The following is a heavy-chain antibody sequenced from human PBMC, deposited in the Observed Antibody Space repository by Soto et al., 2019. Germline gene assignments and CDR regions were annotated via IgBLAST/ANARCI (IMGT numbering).Heavy chain of an antibody. J-gene: IGHJ4*02. CDR2: IYYSGST. V-gene: IGHV4-59*01. Sequence: PSETLSLTCTVSGGSISSYYWSWIRQPPGKGLEWIGYIYYSGSTNYNPSLKSRVTISVDTSKNQFSLKLSSVTAADTAVYYCARTSDGYSYGYFDYWGQGTLVTVSS. CDR3: ARTSDGYSYGYFDY. D-gene: IGHD5-18*01. CDR1: GGSISSYY.